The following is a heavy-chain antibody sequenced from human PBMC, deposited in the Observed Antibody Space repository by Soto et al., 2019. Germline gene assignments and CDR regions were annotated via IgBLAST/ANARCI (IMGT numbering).Heavy chain of an antibody. CDR1: GGTFSSYA. CDR3: AREGYCGGDCYHNYCYYGMDV. Sequence: ASVKVSCKASGGTFSSYAISWVRQAPGQGLEWMGGIIPIVGTANYAQKFQGRVTITADESTSTAYMELSSLRSEDTAVYYCAREGYCGGDCYHNYCYYGMDVWGQGTTVTV. CDR2: IIPIVGTA. J-gene: IGHJ6*02. V-gene: IGHV1-69*13. D-gene: IGHD2-21*02.